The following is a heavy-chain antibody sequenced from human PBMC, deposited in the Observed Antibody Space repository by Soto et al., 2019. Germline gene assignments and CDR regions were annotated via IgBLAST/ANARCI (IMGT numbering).Heavy chain of an antibody. CDR1: GGSISGFY. CDR2: IYYSGTT. V-gene: IGHV4-59*08. CDR3: ARHMPSVTTGAFDI. D-gene: IGHD4-17*01. Sequence: SETLSLTCTVSGGSISGFYWSWIRQPPGKGLEWIGYIYYSGTTKYNPSLKSRVTISVDTSKNQFSPNLSSVTAADTAVYYCARHMPSVTTGAFDIWGQGTMVTVSS. J-gene: IGHJ3*02.